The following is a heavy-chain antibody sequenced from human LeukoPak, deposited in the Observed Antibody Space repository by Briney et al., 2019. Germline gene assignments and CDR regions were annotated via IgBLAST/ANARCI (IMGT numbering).Heavy chain of an antibody. J-gene: IGHJ4*02. CDR3: GRAFFGLDY. CDR2: ISESSYTI. D-gene: IGHD3-3*01. V-gene: IGHV3-48*02. CDR1: GFTFRRFN. Sequence: GGSLRLSCVASGFTFRRFNMSWVRQAPGKGLEWVSYISESSYTIYYADSVKGRFTISRDNAKKSRYLQMNRLTDDDTAVYYCGRAFFGLDYWGQGTPVTVAS.